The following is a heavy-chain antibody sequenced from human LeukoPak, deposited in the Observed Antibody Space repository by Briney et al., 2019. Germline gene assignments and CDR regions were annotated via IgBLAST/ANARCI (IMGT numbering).Heavy chain of an antibody. CDR3: AKCDGDFGYSYFGMDV. D-gene: IGHD3-3*01. J-gene: IGHJ6*02. CDR1: GLTFRSYA. V-gene: IGHV3-23*01. Sequence: GGSLRLSCAASGLTFRSYAMTWVRQAPGKGLEWVSGITGTGGSTHYADSVKGRFTISRDNSKNTLYLQMNSLRAEDTAVYYCAKCDGDFGYSYFGMDVWGQGTTVTVSS. CDR2: ITGTGGST.